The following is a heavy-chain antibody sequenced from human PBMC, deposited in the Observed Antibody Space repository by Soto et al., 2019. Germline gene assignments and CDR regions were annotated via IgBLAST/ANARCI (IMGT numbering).Heavy chain of an antibody. D-gene: IGHD1-26*01. Sequence: QVQMVESGGGVVQSGRSLRLSCATSGFNFRSYGIHWVRQAPGKGLEWVGIIWYDGSNKYYADSVKGRFTISRDDSKKTVYLQMDSLRVEETAIYYCARDNIMGSYFFDYWGQGSLVTVSS. CDR3: ARDNIMGSYFFDY. CDR2: IWYDGSNK. J-gene: IGHJ4*02. CDR1: GFNFRSYG. V-gene: IGHV3-33*01.